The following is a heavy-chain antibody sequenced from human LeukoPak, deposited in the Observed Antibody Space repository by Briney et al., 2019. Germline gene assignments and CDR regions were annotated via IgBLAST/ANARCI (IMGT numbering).Heavy chain of an antibody. CDR3: ARVFESGYDLNAFDI. CDR1: GGSISSSSYY. Sequence: PSETLSLTCTVSGGSISSSSYYWGWLRQPPGKGLEWVGSIYYSGSTYYNPSLKSRVTISVDTSKNQFSLKLSSVTAADTAVYYCARVFESGYDLNAFDIWGQGTMVTVSS. V-gene: IGHV4-39*01. D-gene: IGHD5-12*01. J-gene: IGHJ3*02. CDR2: IYYSGST.